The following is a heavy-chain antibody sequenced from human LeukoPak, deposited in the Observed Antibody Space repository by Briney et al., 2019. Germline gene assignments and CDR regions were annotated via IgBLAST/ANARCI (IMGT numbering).Heavy chain of an antibody. V-gene: IGHV3-11*04. J-gene: IGHJ6*03. CDR1: GFTFSDHY. CDR2: ISSSGSTI. D-gene: IGHD6-19*01. Sequence: SGGSLRLSCAASGFTFSDHYMDWVRQAPGKGLEWVSYISSSGSTIYYADSVKGRFTISRDNAKNSLYLQMNSLRAEDTAVYYCARDTYSSGWDYRYYYYYMDVWGKGTTVTISS. CDR3: ARDTYSSGWDYRYYYYYMDV.